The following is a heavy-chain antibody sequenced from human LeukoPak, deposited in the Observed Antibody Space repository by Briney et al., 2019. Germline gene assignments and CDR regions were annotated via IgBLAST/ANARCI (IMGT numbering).Heavy chain of an antibody. CDR3: ARDHRNFDILTGYSVKY. CDR2: ISYDGSQK. CDR1: GFTFSTFA. V-gene: IGHV3-30*04. D-gene: IGHD3-9*01. Sequence: GRSLRLSCAASGFTFSTFAMHWVRQAPGEGLEWVAFISYDGSQKFYADSVKGRFTISRDNSEKAVYLEINSLRVEDTAVYYCARDHRNFDILTGYSVKYWGQGTLVAVSS. J-gene: IGHJ4*02.